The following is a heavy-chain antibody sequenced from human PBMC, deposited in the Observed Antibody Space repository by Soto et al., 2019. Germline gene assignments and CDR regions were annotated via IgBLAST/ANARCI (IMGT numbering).Heavy chain of an antibody. J-gene: IGHJ4*02. V-gene: IGHV5-51*01. Sequence: GESLKISCKGSVYSFTSYWIGWVRQMPGKGLEWMGIIYLDDSDTRYSPSFQGQVTISADKSISTAYLQWSSLKTSDTAMYYCARQFDTSGWYDYWGQGTLVTVSS. CDR3: ARQFDTSGWYDY. CDR1: VYSFTSYW. CDR2: IYLDDSDT. D-gene: IGHD6-19*01.